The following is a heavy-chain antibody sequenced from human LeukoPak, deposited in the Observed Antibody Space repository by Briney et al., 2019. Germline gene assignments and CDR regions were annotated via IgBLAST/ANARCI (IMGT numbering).Heavy chain of an antibody. CDR1: GYTFTSYD. CDR2: MNPNSGNT. D-gene: IGHD3-22*01. J-gene: IGHJ3*02. CDR3: ARGEDYYDSSGYIAFDI. Sequence: VASVKVSCKASGYTFTSYDINWVRQATGQGLEWMGWMNPNSGNTGYAQKFQGRVTITRNTSISTAYMELSSLRSEDTAVYYCARGEDYYDSSGYIAFDIWGQGTMVTVSS. V-gene: IGHV1-8*03.